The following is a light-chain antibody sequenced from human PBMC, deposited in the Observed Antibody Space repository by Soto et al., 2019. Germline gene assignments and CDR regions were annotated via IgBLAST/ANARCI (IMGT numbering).Light chain of an antibody. CDR3: SSYTRQYTPSYV. Sequence: QSVLTQYASVSGSPGQSITLSCTGSSNAVGGYNYVSWYQQLPGKAPKLMIYEVSNRPSGISHRFSGAKSGNTASLTISGLRAEDEADYYCSSYTRQYTPSYVFGAGTKVTVL. V-gene: IGLV2-14*01. J-gene: IGLJ1*01. CDR2: EVS. CDR1: SNAVGGYNY.